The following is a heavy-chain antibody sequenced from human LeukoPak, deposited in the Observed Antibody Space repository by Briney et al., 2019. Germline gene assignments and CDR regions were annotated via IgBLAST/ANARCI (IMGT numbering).Heavy chain of an antibody. V-gene: IGHV3-23*01. CDR2: ISGSGGST. CDR3: AKEKVTTIFVYYYGMDV. CDR1: GLTFSSYA. Sequence: GGSLRLSCAASGLTFSSYAMSWVRQAPGKGMEWVSAISGSGGSTSYAHSVKGRFTISRDDSKNTLYLQMNSLRAEDTAVYYCAKEKVTTIFVYYYGMDVWGQGTTVTVSS. D-gene: IGHD4-17*01. J-gene: IGHJ6*02.